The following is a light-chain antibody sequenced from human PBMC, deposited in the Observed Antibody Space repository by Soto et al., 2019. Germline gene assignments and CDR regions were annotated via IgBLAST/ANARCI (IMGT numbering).Light chain of an antibody. CDR2: AAS. J-gene: IGKJ1*01. CDR3: QHYNSYSEA. CDR1: QGISTY. V-gene: IGKV1-9*01. Sequence: DIPLTQAPLFLSASARDRVTLTCRASQGISTYLAWYQQKQGRXXNXLIYAASTLQSEVPSRFSVSGSGTELTITISSLKPDDCETDYGQHYNSYSEAFGQGTKVDIK.